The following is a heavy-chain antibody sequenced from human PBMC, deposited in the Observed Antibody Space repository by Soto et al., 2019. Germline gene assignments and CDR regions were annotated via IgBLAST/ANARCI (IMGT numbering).Heavy chain of an antibody. Sequence: SETLSLTCTVSGGSVSSGSYYWSWIRQPPGKGLEWIGYIYYSGSTNYNPSLKSRVTISVDTSKNQFSLKLSSVTAADTAVYYCARITGTGYYYGMDVWGQGTTVTVS. CDR2: IYYSGST. CDR3: ARITGTGYYYGMDV. V-gene: IGHV4-61*01. D-gene: IGHD1-20*01. J-gene: IGHJ6*02. CDR1: GGSVSSGSYY.